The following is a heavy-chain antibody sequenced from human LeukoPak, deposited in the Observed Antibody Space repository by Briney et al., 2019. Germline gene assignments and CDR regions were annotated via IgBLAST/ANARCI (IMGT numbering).Heavy chain of an antibody. J-gene: IGHJ6*03. CDR2: IYYSGST. CDR1: GGSISSSSYY. V-gene: IGHV4-39*01. Sequence: PSETLSLTCTVSGGSISSSSYYWDWIRQPPGKGLEWIGSIYYSGSTYYNPSLKSRVTISVDTSKNQFSLKLSSVTAADTAVYYCARHLKYCSGGSCYSSYYYYYIDVWGKGTTVTISS. CDR3: ARHLKYCSGGSCYSSYYYYYIDV. D-gene: IGHD2-15*01.